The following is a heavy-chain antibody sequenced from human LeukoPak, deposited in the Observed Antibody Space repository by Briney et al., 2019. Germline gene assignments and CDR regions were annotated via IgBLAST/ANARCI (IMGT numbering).Heavy chain of an antibody. Sequence: ASVKVSCKASGYTFTSYGISWVRQAPGQGLEWMGWISAYNGNTNYAQKLQGRVTMTTDTSTSTAYMELRSLRSDDTAVYYCARDSPYSSSWYPYYYYYYMDVWGKGTTATVSS. CDR1: GYTFTSYG. V-gene: IGHV1-18*01. CDR2: ISAYNGNT. J-gene: IGHJ6*03. D-gene: IGHD6-13*01. CDR3: ARDSPYSSSWYPYYYYYYMDV.